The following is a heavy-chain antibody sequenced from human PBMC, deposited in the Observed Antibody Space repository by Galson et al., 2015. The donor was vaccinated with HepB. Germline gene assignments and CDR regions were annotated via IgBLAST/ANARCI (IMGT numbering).Heavy chain of an antibody. Sequence: SVKVSCKASGYTFTSYGISWVRQAPGQGLEWMGWISAYNGNTNYAQKLQGRVTMTTDTSTSTAYMELRSLRPDDTAVYYCARDSWVTIFGVADNWFDPWGQGTLATVSS. J-gene: IGHJ5*02. CDR1: GYTFTSYG. CDR2: ISAYNGNT. D-gene: IGHD3-3*01. CDR3: ARDSWVTIFGVADNWFDP. V-gene: IGHV1-18*04.